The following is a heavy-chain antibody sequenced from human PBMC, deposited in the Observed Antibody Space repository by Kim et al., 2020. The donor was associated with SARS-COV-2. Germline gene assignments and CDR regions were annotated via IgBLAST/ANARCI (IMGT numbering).Heavy chain of an antibody. Sequence: GGSLRLSCAASGFTFSSYWMHWVRQAPGKGLVWVSRINSDGSSTSYADSVKGRFTISRDNAKNTLYLQMNSLRAEDTAVYYCARDPRGTNYYYGMDVWGQRTTVTVSS. D-gene: IGHD1-1*01. J-gene: IGHJ6*02. CDR1: GFTFSSYW. CDR2: INSDGSST. V-gene: IGHV3-74*01. CDR3: ARDPRGTNYYYGMDV.